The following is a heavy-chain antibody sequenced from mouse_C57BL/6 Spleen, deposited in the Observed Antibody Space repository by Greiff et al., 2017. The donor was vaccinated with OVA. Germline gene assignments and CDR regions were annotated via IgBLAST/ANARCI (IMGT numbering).Heavy chain of an antibody. CDR3: SCSGWAAYYFDY. Sequence: QVQLQQPGAELVRPGSSVKLSCKASGYTFTSYWMHWVKQRPIQGLEWIGNINPSDSETHYPQKFKDKATLTVDKSSSPAYMQLSSLTTETSAVYSSSCSGWAAYYFDYWGQGTTLTVSS. J-gene: IGHJ2*01. D-gene: IGHD3-1*01. V-gene: IGHV1-52*01. CDR1: GYTFTSYW. CDR2: INPSDSET.